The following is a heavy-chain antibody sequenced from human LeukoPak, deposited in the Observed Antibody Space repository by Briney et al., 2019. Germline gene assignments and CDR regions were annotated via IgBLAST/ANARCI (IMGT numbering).Heavy chain of an antibody. Sequence: GGSQRLSCAASGFTVSSNYMSWVRQAPGKGLEWVSVIYSGGSTYYADSVKGRFTISRDNSKNTLYLQMDSLRVEDTAMYYCAKDKWNGWFAAGGQEILVPVSS. CDR3: AKDKWNGWFAA. CDR1: GFTVSSNY. J-gene: IGHJ5*02. CDR2: IYSGGST. D-gene: IGHD1-1*01. V-gene: IGHV3-66*01.